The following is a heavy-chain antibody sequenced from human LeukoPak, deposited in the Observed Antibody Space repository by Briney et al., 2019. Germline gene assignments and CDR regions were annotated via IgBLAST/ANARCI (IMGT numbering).Heavy chain of an antibody. D-gene: IGHD4-17*01. J-gene: IGHJ4*02. CDR2: IKQDGSEK. V-gene: IGHV3-7*01. CDR3: GTADPFDYAFDY. CDR1: GFTFSSYW. Sequence: PGGSLRLSCAASGFTFSSYWMSWVRQAPGKGLEWVANIKQDGSEKYYVDSVKGRFTTSRDNAKNSLYLQMNSLRAEDTAVYYCGTADPFDYAFDYWGQGTLVTVSS.